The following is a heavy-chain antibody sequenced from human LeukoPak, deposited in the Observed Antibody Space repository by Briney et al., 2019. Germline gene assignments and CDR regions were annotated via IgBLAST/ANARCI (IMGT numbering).Heavy chain of an antibody. Sequence: SVKVSCKASGYTFTGYYMHWVRQAPGQGLEWMGGIIPIFGTASYAQKFQGRVTITADESTSTAYMELSSLRSEDTAVYYCAVGGWPHQNYYYYMDVWGKGTTVTISS. D-gene: IGHD6-19*01. CDR1: GYTFTGYY. CDR3: AVGGWPHQNYYYYMDV. J-gene: IGHJ6*03. CDR2: IIPIFGTA. V-gene: IGHV1-69*13.